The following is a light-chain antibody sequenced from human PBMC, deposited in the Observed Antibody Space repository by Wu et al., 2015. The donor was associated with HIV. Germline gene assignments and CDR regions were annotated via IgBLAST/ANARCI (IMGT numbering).Light chain of an antibody. V-gene: IGKV3-15*01. Sequence: ERLMTQSPATLSVSPGEEATLFCRASQSVSTHLAWYQQKSGQAPRLLIYSASTRATGVPARFSGGGSGTEFTLTISNMQSEDVAVYYCQQYNDWPPLTFGGGTEGGNQT. CDR2: SAS. CDR1: QSVSTH. J-gene: IGKJ4*01. CDR3: QQYNDWPPLT.